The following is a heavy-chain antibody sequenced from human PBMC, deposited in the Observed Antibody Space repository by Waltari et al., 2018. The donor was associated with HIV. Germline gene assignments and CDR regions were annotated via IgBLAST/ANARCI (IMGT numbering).Heavy chain of an antibody. CDR3: ARQRLEYYDSSGSVFKGGYFDP. CDR2: IWHDDGSNK. V-gene: IGHV3-33*01. J-gene: IGHJ5*02. Sequence: QVQLVESGGGVVQPGRSLRLSCAASGFTFSAYDMHWVRQAPGKGLEWVAVIWHDDGSNKDYADSVKGRFTISRDNSKNTVYLQMNSLSADDTAVYYCARQRLEYYDSSGSVFKGGYFDPWGQGTLVTVSS. CDR1: GFTFSAYD. D-gene: IGHD3-22*01.